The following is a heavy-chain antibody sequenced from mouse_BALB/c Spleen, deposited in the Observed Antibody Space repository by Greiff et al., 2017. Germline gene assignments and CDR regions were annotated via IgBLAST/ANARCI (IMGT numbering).Heavy chain of an antibody. CDR1: GFTFTDYY. Sequence: EVKLVESGGGLVQPGGSLRLSCATSGFTFTDYYMSWVRQPPGKALEWLGFIRNKANGYTTEYSASVKGRFTISRDNSQSILYLQMNTLRAEDSATYYCAREPIYYDYGDAMDYWGQGTSVTVSS. CDR2: IRNKANGYTT. V-gene: IGHV7-3*02. CDR3: AREPIYYDYGDAMDY. D-gene: IGHD2-4*01. J-gene: IGHJ4*01.